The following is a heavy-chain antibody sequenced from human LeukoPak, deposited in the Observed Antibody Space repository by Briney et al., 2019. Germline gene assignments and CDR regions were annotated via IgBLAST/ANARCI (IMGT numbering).Heavy chain of an antibody. Sequence: GGSLRLSCAASGFTFSGYTMTWVRQAPGKGLDWVSSISTGGGTIYYADSVKGRFTISRDNAQNLLYLQMNSLRDEDTAVYYCAREKGRRNYYDSSGYEFDYWGQGTLVTVSS. J-gene: IGHJ4*02. CDR1: GFTFSGYT. D-gene: IGHD3-22*01. V-gene: IGHV3-48*02. CDR2: ISTGGGTI. CDR3: AREKGRRNYYDSSGYEFDY.